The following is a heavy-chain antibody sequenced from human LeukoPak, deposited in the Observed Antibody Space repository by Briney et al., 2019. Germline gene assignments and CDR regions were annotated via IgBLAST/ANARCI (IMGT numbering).Heavy chain of an antibody. D-gene: IGHD3-10*01. Sequence: PGGSLRLSCAASGFTFSNFWMSWVRRVPGEGLEWVANIKQDGSEIHYVDSVKGQFTISRDNAQNSLYLHMHSLRAEDTAVYYCTRDRQGSGIYSTDYWGRGTLVTVSS. V-gene: IGHV3-7*01. J-gene: IGHJ4*02. CDR1: GFTFSNFW. CDR2: IKQDGSEI. CDR3: TRDRQGSGIYSTDY.